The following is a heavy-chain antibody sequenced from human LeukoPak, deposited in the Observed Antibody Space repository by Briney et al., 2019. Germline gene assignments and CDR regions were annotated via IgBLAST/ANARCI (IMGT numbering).Heavy chain of an antibody. J-gene: IGHJ4*02. CDR3: AKASDIAGGDFDY. Sequence: GGSLRLSCAASGFTFSSYAMNGVRQAPGKGLEWVSFISGRGGSTYYADSVKGRFTISRDNSKNTLYLQMNSLRAEDTAVYYCAKASDIAGGDFDYWGQGTLVTVSS. CDR1: GFTFSSYA. CDR2: ISGRGGST. V-gene: IGHV3-23*01. D-gene: IGHD1-26*01.